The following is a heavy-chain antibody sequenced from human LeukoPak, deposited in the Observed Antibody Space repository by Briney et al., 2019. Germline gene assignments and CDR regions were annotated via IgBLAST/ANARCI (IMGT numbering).Heavy chain of an antibody. V-gene: IGHV4-34*01. CDR2: INHSGST. D-gene: IGHD2-2*01. Sequence: TSETLSLTCAVYGGSFSGYYWSWIRQPPGKGLEWIGEINHSGSTNYNPSLKSRVTISVDTSKNQFSLKLSSVTAADTAVYYCARRPIVYCSSTSCYPRQNWFDPWGQGTLVTVSS. CDR1: GGSFSGYY. J-gene: IGHJ5*02. CDR3: ARRPIVYCSSTSCYPRQNWFDP.